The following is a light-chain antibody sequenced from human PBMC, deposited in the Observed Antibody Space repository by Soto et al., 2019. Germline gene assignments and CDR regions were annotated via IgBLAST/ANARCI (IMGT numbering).Light chain of an antibody. Sequence: DIQMTQSPSSLSASVGDRVTITCRASQSISSYLNWYQQKPGKAPKLLIYAASSLQSGVPSRFSGSGSGTDFTLTISRLQPEDFATYYCQQSYSTPPIFPFGPGTKVDI. CDR3: QQSYSTPPIFP. V-gene: IGKV1-39*01. J-gene: IGKJ3*01. CDR2: AAS. CDR1: QSISSY.